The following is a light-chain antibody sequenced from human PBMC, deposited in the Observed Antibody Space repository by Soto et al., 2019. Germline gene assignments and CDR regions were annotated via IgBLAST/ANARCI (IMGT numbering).Light chain of an antibody. CDR1: QSVSSY. V-gene: IGKV3-11*01. Sequence: EIVLTQSPATLSLSPGERATLSCRASQSVSSYLAWYQQKPRQAPRLLIYDTSNRATGIPARFSGSGSETDFTLTISNLEPEDFADYYCLQRSDWPWTFGQGTKVEIK. CDR3: LQRSDWPWT. CDR2: DTS. J-gene: IGKJ1*01.